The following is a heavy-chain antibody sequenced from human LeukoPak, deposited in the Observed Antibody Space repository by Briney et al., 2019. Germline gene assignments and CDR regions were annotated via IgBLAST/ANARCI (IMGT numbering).Heavy chain of an antibody. D-gene: IGHD3-22*01. CDR2: IYTSGST. CDR3: AREAVYYYDSSGYLLGAFDI. Sequence: SQTLSLTCTVSGGSISSGSYYWSWIRQPAGKGLEWIGRIYTSGSTNYNPSLKSRVTISVDTSKNQFSLKLSSVTAADTAVYYCAREAVYYYDSSGYLLGAFDIWGQGTMVTVSS. J-gene: IGHJ3*02. CDR1: GGSISSGSYY. V-gene: IGHV4-61*02.